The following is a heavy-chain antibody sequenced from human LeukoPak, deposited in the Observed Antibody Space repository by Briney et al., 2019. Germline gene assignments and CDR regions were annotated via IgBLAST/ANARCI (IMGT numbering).Heavy chain of an antibody. D-gene: IGHD4-23*01. CDR2: IYTSGST. CDR1: GGSISSGSYY. J-gene: IGHJ5*02. V-gene: IGHV4-61*02. CDR3: VCGNDNWFDP. Sequence: PSQTLSLTCTVSGGSISSGSYYWSWIRQPAGKGLEWIGRIYTSGSTNYNPSLKSRVTISVDTSKNQFSLKLSSVTAADTAVYYCVCGNDNWFDPWGQGTLVTVSS.